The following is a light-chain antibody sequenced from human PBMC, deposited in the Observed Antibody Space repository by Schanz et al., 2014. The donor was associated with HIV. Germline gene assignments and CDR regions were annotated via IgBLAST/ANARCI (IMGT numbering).Light chain of an antibody. CDR2: KAS. V-gene: IGKV1-5*03. CDR3: QQYNSYSYT. J-gene: IGKJ2*01. CDR1: QSIGNS. Sequence: DIQMTQSPSTLSASVGARVTITCRASQSIGNSLAWYQQKPGRAPKLLIYKASSLETGVPSTFSGSGSETEFTLTISSLQTDDFATYYCQQYNSYSYTFGQGTKREIK.